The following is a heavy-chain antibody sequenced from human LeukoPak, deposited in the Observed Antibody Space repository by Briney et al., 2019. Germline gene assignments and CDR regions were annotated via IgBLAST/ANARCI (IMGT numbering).Heavy chain of an antibody. CDR3: ARADQNYYDSSGYYFGFDY. D-gene: IGHD3-22*01. V-gene: IGHV3-21*04. Sequence: GGSLRLSCAASGFTFSSYSMNWVRQAPGKGLEWVSSISSSSTYINYADSVKGRFTISRDNAKNSLYLQMNSLRAEDTAVYYCARADQNYYDSSGYYFGFDYWGQGTLVTVSS. CDR2: ISSSSTYI. J-gene: IGHJ4*02. CDR1: GFTFSSYS.